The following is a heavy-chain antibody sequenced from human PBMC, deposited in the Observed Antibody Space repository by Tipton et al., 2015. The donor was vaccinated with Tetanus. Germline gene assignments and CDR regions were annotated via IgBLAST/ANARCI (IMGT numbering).Heavy chain of an antibody. D-gene: IGHD6-6*01. CDR3: ARDQGGGRVVRLNWFDP. CDR1: GASFSDYY. Sequence: TLSLTCAVYGASFSDYYWSWIRQAPGKGLEWIGEINHSGNTNHNPSLKSRVTLSVDTSKNQFSLKLNSVTAADTAMYYCARDQGGGRVVRLNWFDPWGQGTLVTVSS. CDR2: INHSGNT. V-gene: IGHV4-34*01. J-gene: IGHJ5*02.